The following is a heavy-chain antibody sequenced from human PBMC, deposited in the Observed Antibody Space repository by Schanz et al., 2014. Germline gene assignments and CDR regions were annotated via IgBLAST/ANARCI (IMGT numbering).Heavy chain of an antibody. CDR2: ISGSGGST. V-gene: IGHV3-23*01. J-gene: IGHJ3*02. D-gene: IGHD3-10*01. CDR3: AKGRFGELSAFDI. CDR1: GFSVGNKY. Sequence: VQLLESGGGLVEPGGSLRLSCAASGFSVGNKYMNWVRQAPGKGLEWVSAISGSGGSTYYADSVKGRFTISRDNSKNTLYLQMNSLRAEDTAVYYCAKGRFGELSAFDIWGQGTMVTVSS.